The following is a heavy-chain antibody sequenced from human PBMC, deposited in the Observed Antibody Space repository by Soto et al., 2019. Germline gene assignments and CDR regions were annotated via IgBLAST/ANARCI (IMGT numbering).Heavy chain of an antibody. CDR2: SHQSGNT. CDR3: ATRDTGRVY. J-gene: IGHJ4*02. D-gene: IGHD5-18*01. Sequence: QVQLQESGPGLVKPSGTLSLTCAVSGVSIGSHDWWTWVRQPPGKGLEWIGESHQSGNTNYKSSLESQVTISLDKSKNHFSLQLSSVTVADSAVYYCATRDTGRVYWGQGTLVTVSS. CDR1: GVSIGSHDW. V-gene: IGHV4-4*02.